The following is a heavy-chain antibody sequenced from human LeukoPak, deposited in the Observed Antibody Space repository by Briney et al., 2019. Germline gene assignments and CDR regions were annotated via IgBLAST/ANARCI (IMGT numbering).Heavy chain of an antibody. D-gene: IGHD5-18*01. CDR1: GFTFSSYS. J-gene: IGHJ4*02. V-gene: IGHV3-21*01. CDR3: ARLNGYSYGYPFGY. CDR2: ISSSSSYI. Sequence: GGSLRLSCAASGFTFSSYSMNWVRQAPGKGLEWVSSISSSSSYIYYADSVKGRFTISRDNAENSLYLQMNSLRAEDTAVYYCARLNGYSYGYPFGYWGQGTLVTVSS.